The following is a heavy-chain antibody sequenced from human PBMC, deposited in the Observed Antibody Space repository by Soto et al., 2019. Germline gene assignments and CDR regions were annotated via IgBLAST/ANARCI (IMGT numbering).Heavy chain of an antibody. CDR1: GGTFNTYA. V-gene: IGHV1-69*19. CDR2: ISPMFGAA. CDR3: AREVQVHTPAFVY. J-gene: IGHJ4*02. D-gene: IGHD3-10*01. Sequence: QVQLVQSGAEMKKPGSSVKVSCQSSGGTFNTYAMNWVRQAPGQGPEWMGDISPMFGAANYAPKFQGRVTITADESTGASYIQLRSLTSEDTAPYFCAREVQVHTPAFVYWGQGTLVTVSS.